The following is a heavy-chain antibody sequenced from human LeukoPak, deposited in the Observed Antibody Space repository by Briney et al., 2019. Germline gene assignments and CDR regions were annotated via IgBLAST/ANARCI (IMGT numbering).Heavy chain of an antibody. CDR1: GFTVSSNY. V-gene: IGHV3-53*01. J-gene: IGHJ4*02. CDR2: IYATGGT. D-gene: IGHD1-26*01. Sequence: GGSLRLSCAVSGFTVSSNYMSWVRQNPGKGLEWVSIIYATGGTYYADSVKGRFTISRDNSKNTLYLQMDSLRAEDTALYYCASNGYSGTCYRYFDFWGQGTLVTVSP. CDR3: ASNGYSGTCYRYFDF.